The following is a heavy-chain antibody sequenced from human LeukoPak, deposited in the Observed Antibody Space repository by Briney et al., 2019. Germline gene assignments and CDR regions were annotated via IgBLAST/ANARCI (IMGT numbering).Heavy chain of an antibody. CDR3: AKATMVRGVDISYYYYGMDV. Sequence: GGSLTLSCAASGFTFSSYGMHWVRQAPGKGLEWVAFIRYDGSNKYYADSVKGRFTISRDNSKNTLYLQMNSLRAEDTAVYYCAKATMVRGVDISYYYYGMDVWGQGTTVTVSS. CDR1: GFTFSSYG. CDR2: IRYDGSNK. D-gene: IGHD3-10*01. J-gene: IGHJ6*02. V-gene: IGHV3-30*02.